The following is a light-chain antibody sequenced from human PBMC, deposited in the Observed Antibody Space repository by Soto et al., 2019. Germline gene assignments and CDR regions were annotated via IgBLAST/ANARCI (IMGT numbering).Light chain of an antibody. J-gene: IGKJ3*01. V-gene: IGKV3-20*01. CDR1: QTVTSSY. CDR3: HQYGSSPLT. CDR2: GAS. Sequence: EIVVTQSPGTLSLSPGERATLTCRASQTVTSSYLAWYQQKPGQAPRLLMYGASSRATGIPDRFSGSGSGTDFTLTISRLEPEDFAVYYCHQYGSSPLTFGPGTKVDIK.